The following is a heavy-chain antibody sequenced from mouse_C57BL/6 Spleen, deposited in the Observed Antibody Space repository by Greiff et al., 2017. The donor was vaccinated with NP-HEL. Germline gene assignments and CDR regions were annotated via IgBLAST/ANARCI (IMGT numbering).Heavy chain of an antibody. Sequence: QVQLQQPGAELVMPGASVKLSCKASGYTFTSYWMHWVKQRPGQGLEWIGEIDPSDSYTNYNQKFKGKSTLTVDKSSSTAYMQLSSLTSEDSAVYYCARYYGNHEGVDYWGQGTSVTVSS. CDR2: IDPSDSYT. CDR1: GYTFTSYW. CDR3: ARYYGNHEGVDY. D-gene: IGHD2-1*01. V-gene: IGHV1-69*01. J-gene: IGHJ4*01.